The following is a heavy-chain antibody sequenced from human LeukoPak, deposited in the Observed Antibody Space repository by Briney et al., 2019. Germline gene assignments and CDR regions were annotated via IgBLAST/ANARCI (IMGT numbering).Heavy chain of an antibody. J-gene: IGHJ4*02. CDR3: ARVEAYGFVDY. CDR2: IYYSGGT. V-gene: IGHV4-30-4*01. D-gene: IGHD3-10*01. CDR1: GGSISSGDYY. Sequence: SETLSLTCTVSGGSISSGDYYWSWIRQPPGKGLEWIGYIYYSGGTYYNPSLKSRVTISVDTSKNQFSLKLSSVTAADTAVYYCARVEAYGFVDYWGQGTLVTVSS.